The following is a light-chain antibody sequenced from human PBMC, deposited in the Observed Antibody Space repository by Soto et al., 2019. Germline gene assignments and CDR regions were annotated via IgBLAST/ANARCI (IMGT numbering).Light chain of an antibody. CDR3: QNYSSAPFT. CDR1: QGISTY. Sequence: DIQMTQSPSSLSASVGDRVTITCRASQGISTYLAWYQQKPGKVPKLLIYGASTLQSGGPSRFSGSRSGTDFTLTISSLQPEDVATYYCQNYSSAPFTFGPGSKVDIK. J-gene: IGKJ3*01. CDR2: GAS. V-gene: IGKV1-27*01.